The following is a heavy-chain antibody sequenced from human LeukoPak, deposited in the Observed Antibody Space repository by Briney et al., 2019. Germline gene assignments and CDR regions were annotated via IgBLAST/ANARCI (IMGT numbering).Heavy chain of an antibody. CDR1: GDSVSSNSAT. Sequence: SQTLSLTCVISGDSVSSNSATWNWIRQSPSRGLEWLGRTYYRSKWYNDYAVSVKSRITINPDTSKNQISLQLNSVTPDDTAVYYCARSRTRYSSSWHWETKQYYFDYWGQGTLVTVSS. V-gene: IGHV6-1*01. CDR2: TYYRSKWYN. D-gene: IGHD6-13*01. J-gene: IGHJ4*02. CDR3: ARSRTRYSSSWHWETKQYYFDY.